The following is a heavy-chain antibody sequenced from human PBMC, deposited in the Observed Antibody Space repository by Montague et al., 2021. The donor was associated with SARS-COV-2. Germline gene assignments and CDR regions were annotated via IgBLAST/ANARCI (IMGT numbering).Heavy chain of an antibody. V-gene: IGHV4-38-2*02. CDR2: IYHAGYI. CDR3: ARAPCVGDCNSLAIWFDP. Sequence: SETLSLTCTVFGYSISSGYFWAWLRQPPGKGLEWIGSIYHAGYIXYNLSLKSRVSISIDTSRNQISLRVTDVAAADTAVYYCARAPCVGDCNSLAIWFDPWGQGTLVSVSS. CDR1: GYSISSGYF. J-gene: IGHJ5*02. D-gene: IGHD2-21*02.